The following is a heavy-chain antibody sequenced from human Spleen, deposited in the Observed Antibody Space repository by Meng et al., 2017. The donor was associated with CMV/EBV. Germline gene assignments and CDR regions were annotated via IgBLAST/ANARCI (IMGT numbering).Heavy chain of an antibody. CDR3: ARRRGGSGRDC. V-gene: IGHV4-39*01. CDR2: IYHSGST. Sequence: QLQLQDAGQGPVKPSDTLSLTCTVSGGSISSNGSYWDWVRQPPGKGLEWIGAIYHSGSTSYNPSLQSRVTMFVDTSKNQFSLMLTSVTATDTAVYYCARRRGGSGRDCWGQGTLVTVSS. CDR1: GGSISSNGSY. D-gene: IGHD3-10*01. J-gene: IGHJ4*02.